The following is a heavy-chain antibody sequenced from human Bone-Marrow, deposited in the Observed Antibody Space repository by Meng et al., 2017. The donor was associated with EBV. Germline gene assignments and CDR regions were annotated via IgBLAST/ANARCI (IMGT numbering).Heavy chain of an antibody. CDR2: ISSSSSYI. D-gene: IGHD1-26*01. CDR1: GFTFSSYS. V-gene: IGHV3-21*01. J-gene: IGHJ4*02. CDR3: ARDVNSGSYYGPGAVDY. Sequence: EVQLVESGGGLVKPVGSLRLCGAASGFTFSSYSMNWVRQAPGKGLEWVSSISSSSSYIYYADSVKGRFTISRDNAKNSLYLQMNSLRAEDTAVYYCARDVNSGSYYGPGAVDYWGQGTLVTVSS.